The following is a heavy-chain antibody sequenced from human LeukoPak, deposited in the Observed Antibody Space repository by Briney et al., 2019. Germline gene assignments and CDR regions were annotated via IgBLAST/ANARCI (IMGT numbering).Heavy chain of an antibody. CDR3: ARDAGGMLDYFDY. CDR2: IWYDGSNK. V-gene: IGHV3-33*01. D-gene: IGHD3-16*01. CDR1: GFTFSSYG. Sequence: QAGGSLRLSCAASGFTFSSYGMHWVRQAPGKGLEWVAVIWYDGSNKYYADSVKGRFTISRDNSKNTLYLQMNSLRAEDTAVYYCARDAGGMLDYFDYWGQGTLVTVSS. J-gene: IGHJ4*02.